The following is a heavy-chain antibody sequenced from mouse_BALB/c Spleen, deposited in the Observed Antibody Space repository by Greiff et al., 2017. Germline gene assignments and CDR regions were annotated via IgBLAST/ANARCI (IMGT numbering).Heavy chain of an antibody. CDR3: ARWQDYYGSLHYYAMDY. CDR1: GYTFTDYN. Sequence: VQLKESGPELVKPGASVKIPCKASGYTFTDYNMDWVKQSHGKSLEWIGDINPNNGGTIYNQKFKGKATLTVDKSSSTAYMELRSLTSEDTAVYYCARWQDYYGSLHYYAMDYWGQGTSVTVSS. D-gene: IGHD1-1*01. J-gene: IGHJ4*01. CDR2: INPNNGGT. V-gene: IGHV1-18*01.